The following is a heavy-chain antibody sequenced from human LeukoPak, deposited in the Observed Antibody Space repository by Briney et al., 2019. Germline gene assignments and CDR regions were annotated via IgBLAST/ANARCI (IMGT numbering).Heavy chain of an antibody. V-gene: IGHV4-34*01. CDR1: GGSFSGYY. CDR2: INHSGST. Sequence: PSGTLSLTCAVYGGSFSGYYWSWIRQPPGKGLEWIGEINHSGSTNYNPSLKSRVTISVDTSKNQFSLKLSSVTAADTAVYYCARAPYYDFWSGYYTGIDYWGQGTLVTVSS. D-gene: IGHD3-3*01. CDR3: ARAPYYDFWSGYYTGIDY. J-gene: IGHJ4*02.